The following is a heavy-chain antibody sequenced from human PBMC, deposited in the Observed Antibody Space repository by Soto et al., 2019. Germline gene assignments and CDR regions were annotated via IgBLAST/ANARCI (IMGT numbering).Heavy chain of an antibody. CDR2: ISTTSFTI. Sequence: HPGGSLRLSCAASGFSFSTYDMDWVRQAPGKAPEWIAHISTTSFTIYYAGSVKGRFTISRDNARNSLYLEMKSLRDEDTAVYYCARDRCFDGSCYSASDSWGQGILVTVSS. J-gene: IGHJ5*01. D-gene: IGHD2-15*01. V-gene: IGHV3-48*02. CDR3: ARDRCFDGSCYSASDS. CDR1: GFSFSTYD.